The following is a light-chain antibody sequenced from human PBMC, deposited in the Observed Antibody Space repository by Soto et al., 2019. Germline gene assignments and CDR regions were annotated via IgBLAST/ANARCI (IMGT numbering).Light chain of an antibody. V-gene: IGLV2-8*01. J-gene: IGLJ1*01. CDR3: CSYAGYYLYF. CDR1: SSDIGGYNY. Sequence: QSVLTQPPSASGSPGQSVTISCTGTSSDIGGYNYVSWYQQHPGKAPKLMIYDVNKRPSGVPDRFSGSKSGNTASLTISGLQAEDEADYYCCSYAGYYLYFSRTGTK. CDR2: DVN.